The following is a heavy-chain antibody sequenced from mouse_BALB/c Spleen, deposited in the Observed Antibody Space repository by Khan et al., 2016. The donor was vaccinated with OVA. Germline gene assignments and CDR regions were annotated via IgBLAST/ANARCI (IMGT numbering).Heavy chain of an antibody. V-gene: IGHV1-4*01. Sequence: QVQLQQSGAELARPGASVKMSCKASGYTFTTYTIHWVKQRPGQGLEWIGYIIPSNDYTNYNQKFKDRAKLTEDKSSSTAYMQLSSLTSEDSAVYYCAREGAYYRSDGWFAYWGQGTLVTVSA. CDR3: AREGAYYRSDGWFAY. CDR2: IIPSNDYT. J-gene: IGHJ3*01. CDR1: GYTFTTYT. D-gene: IGHD2-14*01.